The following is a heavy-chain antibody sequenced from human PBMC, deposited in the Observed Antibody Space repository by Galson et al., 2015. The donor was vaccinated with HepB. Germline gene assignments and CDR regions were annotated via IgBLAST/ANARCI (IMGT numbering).Heavy chain of an antibody. Sequence: SLRLSCAASGFTFSSYAMHWVRQAPGKGLEWVAVISYDGSNKYYADSVKGRFTISRDNSKNTLYLQMNSLRAEDTAVYYCAREGYGDSRGAFDIWGQGTMVTVSS. J-gene: IGHJ3*02. CDR2: ISYDGSNK. CDR3: AREGYGDSRGAFDI. V-gene: IGHV3-30-3*01. D-gene: IGHD4-17*01. CDR1: GFTFSSYA.